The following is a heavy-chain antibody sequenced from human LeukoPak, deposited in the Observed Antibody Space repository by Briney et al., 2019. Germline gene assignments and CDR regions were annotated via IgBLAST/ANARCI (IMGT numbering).Heavy chain of an antibody. J-gene: IGHJ4*02. D-gene: IGHD3-10*01. CDR1: GGSISSSSYY. Sequence: SETLSLTCTVSGGSISSSSYYWGWIRQPPGKGLEWIGSIYYSGSTYYNPSLKSRVTISVDTSKNQFSLKLSSVTAADTAVYSCERHGEEWVGELSLYYFDYWGQGTLVTVSS. V-gene: IGHV4-39*01. CDR3: ERHGEEWVGELSLYYFDY. CDR2: IYYSGST.